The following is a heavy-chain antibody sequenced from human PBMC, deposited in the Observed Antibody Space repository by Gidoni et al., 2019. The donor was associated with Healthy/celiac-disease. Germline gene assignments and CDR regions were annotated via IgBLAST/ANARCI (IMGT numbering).Heavy chain of an antibody. CDR1: GFTFSSYA. V-gene: IGHV3-30*04. Sequence: QVQLVESGGGVVQPGRSLRLSCAASGFTFSSYAMHWVRQAPCKGLEWVAVISYDGSNKYYADSVKGRFTISRDNSKNTLYLQMNSLRAEDTAVYYCARDSWELRGWAFDIWGQGTMVTVSS. J-gene: IGHJ3*02. D-gene: IGHD1-26*01. CDR2: ISYDGSNK. CDR3: ARDSWELRGWAFDI.